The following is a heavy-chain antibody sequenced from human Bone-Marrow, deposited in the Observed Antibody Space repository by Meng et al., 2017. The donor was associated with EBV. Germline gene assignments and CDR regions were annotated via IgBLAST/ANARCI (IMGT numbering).Heavy chain of an antibody. CDR1: GDSISSLNW. CDR2: IYHSGST. CDR3: AREGRFYSSSPDY. J-gene: IGHJ4*02. D-gene: IGHD6-6*01. V-gene: IGHV4-4*02. Sequence: QVQLQESGPGLVKPSGTLSLTCTVSGDSISSLNWWSWVRQPPGKGLEWIGEIYHSGSTNYNPSLNSRVTISVDEPKNQFSLKLTSVTAADTAVYYCAREGRFYSSSPDYWGPGALVTVSS.